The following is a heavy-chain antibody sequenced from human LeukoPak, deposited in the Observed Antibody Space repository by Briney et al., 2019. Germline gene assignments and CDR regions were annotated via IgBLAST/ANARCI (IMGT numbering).Heavy chain of an antibody. CDR3: ARDLSGYYDSSGYYPDHLFDY. J-gene: IGHJ4*02. CDR1: GFTVSSNY. D-gene: IGHD3-22*01. Sequence: GGSLRLSCAASGFTVSSNYMSWVRQAPGKGLEWVAVIYSGGSTYYADSVKGRFTISRDNAKNSLYLQMNSLRAEDTAVYYCARDLSGYYDSSGYYPDHLFDYWGQGTLVTVSS. CDR2: IYSGGST. V-gene: IGHV3-66*01.